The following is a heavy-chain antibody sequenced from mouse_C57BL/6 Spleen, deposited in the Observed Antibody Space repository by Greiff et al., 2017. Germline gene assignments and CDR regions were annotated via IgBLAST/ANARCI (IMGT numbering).Heavy chain of an antibody. CDR2: IHPNSGST. J-gene: IGHJ3*01. D-gene: IGHD2-4*01. Sequence: VKVVESGPELVKPGASVKISCKASGYAFSSYWMHWVKQRPGQGLEWIGMIHPNSGSTNYNEKFKSKATLTVDKSSSTAYMQLSSLTSEDSAVYYCAREGNYDYSWFAYWGQGTLVTVSA. CDR1: GYAFSSYW. V-gene: IGHV1-64*01. CDR3: AREGNYDYSWFAY.